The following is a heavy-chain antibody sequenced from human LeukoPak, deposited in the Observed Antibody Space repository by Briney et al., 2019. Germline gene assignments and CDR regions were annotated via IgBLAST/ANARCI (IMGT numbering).Heavy chain of an antibody. V-gene: IGHV4-59*01. CDR3: ARVDGSGWGIDY. CDR1: GASISSYY. Sequence: PSETLSLTCTVSGASISSYYWSWIRQPPGKGLEWFGYFYYSASTNYSPSFKGRVTISADTSKNPFSLKLSSVTAADTAVYYCARVDGSGWGIDYWGQGTLVTVSS. J-gene: IGHJ4*02. D-gene: IGHD6-19*01. CDR2: FYYSAST.